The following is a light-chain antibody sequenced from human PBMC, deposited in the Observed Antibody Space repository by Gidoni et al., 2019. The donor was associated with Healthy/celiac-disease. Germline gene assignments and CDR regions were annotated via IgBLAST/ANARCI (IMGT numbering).Light chain of an antibody. CDR3: QQYDNLPRLT. CDR1: QDISNY. V-gene: IGKV1-33*01. Sequence: DIQMTQSPSSLSASVGDRVTLTCQASQDISNYLNWYQQKPGKAPKLLIYDASNLETGVPSRFSGSGSGTDFTFTISSLQPEDIATYYSQQYDNLPRLTFGGGTKVEIK. CDR2: DAS. J-gene: IGKJ4*01.